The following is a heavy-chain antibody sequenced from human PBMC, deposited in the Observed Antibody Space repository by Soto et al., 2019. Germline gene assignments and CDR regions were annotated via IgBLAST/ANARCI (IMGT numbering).Heavy chain of an antibody. CDR2: IIPILDVA. CDR1: GGKFTSNT. J-gene: IGHJ4*02. D-gene: IGHD1-20*01. CDR3: ARETITPLFY. Sequence: QVQLVQSGAEVKKPGSSVKVSCKASGGKFTSNTFSWVRQAPGQGLEWMGRIIPILDVAHYAQKFQGRVTITADKSTNTTYMELSSLTSADTAIYYCARETITPLFYWGQGTLVIVSS. V-gene: IGHV1-69*04.